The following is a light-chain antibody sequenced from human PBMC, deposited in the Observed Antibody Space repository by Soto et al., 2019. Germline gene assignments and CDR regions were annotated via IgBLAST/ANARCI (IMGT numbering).Light chain of an antibody. CDR3: SSFAGSNNVV. J-gene: IGLJ3*02. Sequence: QSVLTQPPSASGSPGQSVTISCAGTSSDVGGYDHVSWYQQHPGKAPKLMIYDVSKRPSGVPDRFSGSKSGNAASLTVSGLQTEDEADYYCSSFAGSNNVVFGGGTQLTVL. CDR1: SSDVGGYDH. V-gene: IGLV2-8*01. CDR2: DVS.